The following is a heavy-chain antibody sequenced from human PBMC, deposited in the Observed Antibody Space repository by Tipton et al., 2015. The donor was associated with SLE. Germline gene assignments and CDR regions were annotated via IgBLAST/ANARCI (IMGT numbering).Heavy chain of an antibody. CDR3: LGSPTLFSYFDY. CDR1: GGSISTYY. J-gene: IGHJ4*02. CDR2: VFYNGGT. D-gene: IGHD1-26*01. Sequence: TLSLTCNVSGGSISTYYWSWIRQPPGKGLEWIGSVFYNGGTNYNSSLKSRLTVSLDTSKNQFSLRLTSVTAADTAVYFCLGSPTLFSYFDYWGQGTLVSVSS. V-gene: IGHV4-59*08.